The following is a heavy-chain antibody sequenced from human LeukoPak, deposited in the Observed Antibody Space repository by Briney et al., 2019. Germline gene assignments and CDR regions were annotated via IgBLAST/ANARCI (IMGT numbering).Heavy chain of an antibody. CDR1: GHTFTSYY. J-gene: IGHJ4*02. CDR3: ARGGRGLWDYGSGIRRRFDY. CDR2: INPSGGST. V-gene: IGHV1-46*01. Sequence: ASVKVSCKASGHTFTSYYMHWVRQAPGQGLEWMGIINPSGGSTSYAQKFQGRVTMTRDTSTSTVYMELSSLRSEDMAVYYCARGGRGLWDYGSGIRRRFDYWGQGTLVTVSS. D-gene: IGHD3-10*01.